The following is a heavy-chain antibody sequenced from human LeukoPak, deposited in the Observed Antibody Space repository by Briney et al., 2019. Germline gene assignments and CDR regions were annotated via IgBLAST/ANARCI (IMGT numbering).Heavy chain of an antibody. CDR3: ARRAYCGGDCPGYFDY. V-gene: IGHV3-30*01. Sequence: GGSLRLSCAASGFTFSSYAMHWVRQAPGKGREGGAVISYDGSNKYYADSVKGRFTISRDNSKNTLYPQMNSLRAEDTAVYYCARRAYCGGDCPGYFDYWGQGTLVTVSS. CDR2: ISYDGSNK. D-gene: IGHD2-21*02. J-gene: IGHJ4*02. CDR1: GFTFSSYA.